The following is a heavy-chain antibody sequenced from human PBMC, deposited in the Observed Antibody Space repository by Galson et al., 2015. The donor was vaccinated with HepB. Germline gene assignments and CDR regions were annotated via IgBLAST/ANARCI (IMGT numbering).Heavy chain of an antibody. Sequence: SLRLSCAASGFTLSSYAMSWVRQAPGKGLEWVSAISGSGGSTYYADSVKGRFTISRDNSKNTLYLQMNSLRAEDTAVYYCAKETTVTTYAFDYWGQRTLVTVSS. CDR1: GFTLSSYA. V-gene: IGHV3-23*01. CDR3: AKETTVTTYAFDY. CDR2: ISGSGGST. J-gene: IGHJ4*02. D-gene: IGHD4-17*01.